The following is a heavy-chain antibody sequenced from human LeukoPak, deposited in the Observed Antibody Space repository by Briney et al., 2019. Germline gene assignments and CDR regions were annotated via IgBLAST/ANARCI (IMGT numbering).Heavy chain of an antibody. CDR1: GYTFTSYA. D-gene: IGHD6-6*01. CDR3: ARLDEYSSSSRYYGMDV. J-gene: IGHJ6*02. V-gene: IGHV1-3*04. CDR2: INTGNGNT. Sequence: ASVKVSCKASGYTFTSYALHWVRQAPGQRLEWMGWINTGNGNTIYSQKFQGRVTTIRDTSASTAYMELSSLRSEDTAVYYCARLDEYSSSSRYYGMDVWGQGTTVTVSS.